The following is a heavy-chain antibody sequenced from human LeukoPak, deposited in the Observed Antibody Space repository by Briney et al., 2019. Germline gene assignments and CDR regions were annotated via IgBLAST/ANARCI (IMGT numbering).Heavy chain of an antibody. D-gene: IGHD6-13*01. CDR2: IRSSGSTI. Sequence: PGGSLRLSCAASGFTFSSYEMNWVRQAPGKGLEWVSYIRSSGSTIYYADSVKGRFTISRDNAKKSLYLQMNSLRAEDTAVYYCGRVIAGAIDYWGQGTLVTVSS. J-gene: IGHJ4*02. CDR1: GFTFSSYE. CDR3: GRVIAGAIDY. V-gene: IGHV3-48*03.